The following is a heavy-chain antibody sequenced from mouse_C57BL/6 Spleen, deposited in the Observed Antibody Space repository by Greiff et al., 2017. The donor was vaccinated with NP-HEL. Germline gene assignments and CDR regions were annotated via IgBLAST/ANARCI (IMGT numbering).Heavy chain of an antibody. J-gene: IGHJ2*01. Sequence: EVKLMESGGGLVKPGGSLKLSCAASGFTFSSYAMSWVRQTPEKRLEWVATISDGGSYTYYPDNVKGRFTISRDNAKNNLYLQMSHLKSEDTAMYYCAREGPWGYFDYWGQGTTLTVSS. CDR3: AREGPWGYFDY. CDR2: ISDGGSYT. CDR1: GFTFSSYA. V-gene: IGHV5-4*01.